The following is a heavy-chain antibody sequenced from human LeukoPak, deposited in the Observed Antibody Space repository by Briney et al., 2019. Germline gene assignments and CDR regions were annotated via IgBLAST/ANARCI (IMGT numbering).Heavy chain of an antibody. CDR2: ISSSGSHI. J-gene: IGHJ6*03. CDR3: ARVTAMVNYYYYYYMDV. V-gene: IGHV3-21*01. Sequence: PGGSLRLSCAASGFTFSSYSMNWVRQAPGKGLEWVSSISSSGSHIYYADSVKGRITISRDNAKNSVYLQMNSLRAEDTAVYYCARVTAMVNYYYYYYMDVWGKGTTVTVSS. CDR1: GFTFSSYS. D-gene: IGHD5-18*01.